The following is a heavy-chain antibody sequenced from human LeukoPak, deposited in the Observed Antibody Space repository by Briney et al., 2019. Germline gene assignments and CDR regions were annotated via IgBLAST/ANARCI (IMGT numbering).Heavy chain of an antibody. D-gene: IGHD6-25*01. CDR1: GFTFSSYA. J-gene: IGHJ4*02. V-gene: IGHV3-21*05. CDR2: ISSSSSYT. CDR3: ARDRDHRAAAPHYFDY. Sequence: GGSLRLSCAASGFTFSSYAMSWVRQAPGKGLEWVSYISSSSSYTNYADSVKGRFTISRDNAKNSLYLQMNSLRAEDTAVYYCARDRDHRAAAPHYFDYWGQGTLVTVSS.